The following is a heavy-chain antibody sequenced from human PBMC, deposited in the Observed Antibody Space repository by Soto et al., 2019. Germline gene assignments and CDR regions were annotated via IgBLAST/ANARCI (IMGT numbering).Heavy chain of an antibody. V-gene: IGHV2-70*01. D-gene: IGHD3-22*01. CDR2: IDWDDDK. CDR3: ARTYFYGSPLDY. CDR1: GFSLSTSGMC. J-gene: IGHJ4*02. Sequence: SGPTLVNPTHTLTLTCSFSGFSLSTSGMCVSWIRQPPGKTLEWLALIDWDDDKYYSTSLKTRLTISKDTSKNQVVLTLTNMDPVDTATYYCARTYFYGSPLDYWGQGTLVTVSS.